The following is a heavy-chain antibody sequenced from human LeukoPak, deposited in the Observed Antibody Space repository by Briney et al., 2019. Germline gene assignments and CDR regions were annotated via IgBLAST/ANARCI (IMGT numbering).Heavy chain of an antibody. CDR3: ARDRAAGRLGY. J-gene: IGHJ4*02. Sequence: GGSLRLSCAASGFSVSNTYMSWVRQAPGKGLEWVSIIYSGGSTYYADSVKGRFTTSRDNSQNTLYLQMNSLRAEDTAGYYCARDRAAGRLGYWGQGTLVTVSS. D-gene: IGHD3-16*01. CDR1: GFSVSNTY. V-gene: IGHV3-53*01. CDR2: IYSGGST.